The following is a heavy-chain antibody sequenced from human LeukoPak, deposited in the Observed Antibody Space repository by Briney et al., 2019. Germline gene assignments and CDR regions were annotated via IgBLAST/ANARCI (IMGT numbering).Heavy chain of an antibody. CDR1: GGTLSSYA. Sequence: SVKVSCKASGGTLSSYALNWVRQAPGQGLEWIGRIIPIFAIVNYAQNFQGRVTITADKSTNTAYMELSSLRFEDTAFYYCARADSSGYSLDENFDYWGQGTLATVSS. V-gene: IGHV1-69*04. D-gene: IGHD3-22*01. CDR3: ARADSSGYSLDENFDY. CDR2: IIPIFAIV. J-gene: IGHJ4*02.